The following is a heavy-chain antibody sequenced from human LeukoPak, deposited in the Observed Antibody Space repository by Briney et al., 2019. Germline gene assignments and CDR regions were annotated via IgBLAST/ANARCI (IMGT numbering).Heavy chain of an antibody. CDR1: GGTFSSYA. CDR2: IVPIFGTA. J-gene: IGHJ4*02. CDR3: ASWVGTRDQLPLRY. D-gene: IGHD2-2*01. V-gene: IGHV1-69*05. Sequence: SVKVSCKASGGTFSSYAISWVRQAPGQGLEWMGGIVPIFGTANYAQKFQGRVTITTDESTSTAYMELSSLRSEDTAVYYCASWVGTRDQLPLRYWGQGTLVTVSS.